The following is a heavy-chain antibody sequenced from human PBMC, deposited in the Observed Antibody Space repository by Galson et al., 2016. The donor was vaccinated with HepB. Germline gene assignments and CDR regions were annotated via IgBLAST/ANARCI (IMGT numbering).Heavy chain of an antibody. V-gene: IGHV3-74*01. CDR3: ARGGGYYYFDY. CDR2: INSDESNT. D-gene: IGHD2-21*01. CDR1: GFTFSSYW. Sequence: SLRLSCAASGFTFSSYWMHWVRQAPGKGLVWVSRINSDESNTSYADSVKGRFTISRDNAKNTLYLQMNSLRAEDTAVYYCARGGGYYYFDYWGQGILVTVSS. J-gene: IGHJ4*02.